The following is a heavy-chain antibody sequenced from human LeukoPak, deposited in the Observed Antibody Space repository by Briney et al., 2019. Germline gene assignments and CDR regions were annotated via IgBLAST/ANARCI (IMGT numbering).Heavy chain of an antibody. CDR3: AAIYYGSGSYSSRAFDI. J-gene: IGHJ3*02. V-gene: IGHV4-39*07. D-gene: IGHD3-10*01. CDR2: IYYRGTT. CDR1: GGSISSSSYY. Sequence: SETLSLTCTVSGGSISSSSYYWGWIRQPPGKGLEWIGDIYYRGTTYYNPSLKSRVTISVDTSKNQFSLKLSSVTAADTAVYYCAAIYYGSGSYSSRAFDIWGQGTMVTVSS.